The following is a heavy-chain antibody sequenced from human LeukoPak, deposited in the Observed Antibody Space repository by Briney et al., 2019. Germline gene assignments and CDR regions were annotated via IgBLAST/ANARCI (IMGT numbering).Heavy chain of an antibody. CDR1: GISFSSYW. V-gene: IGHV3-7*01. CDR2: IKPDGSED. CDR3: AVDRRFKIFDY. Sequence: GGSLRLSCAASGISFSSYWMTWVRQAPGKGLEWVASIKPDGSEDFYADSVKGRFNISRDNAKNSLFLQMTNLKAEDTAVYYCAVDRRFKIFDYWGQGTLVTVSS. J-gene: IGHJ4*02. D-gene: IGHD5-24*01.